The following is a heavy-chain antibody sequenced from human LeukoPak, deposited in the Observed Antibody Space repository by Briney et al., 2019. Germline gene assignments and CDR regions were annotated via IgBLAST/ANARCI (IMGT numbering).Heavy chain of an antibody. CDR3: ASVVVVAAARGEDDAFDI. CDR1: GFTVSSNY. V-gene: IGHV3-53*04. J-gene: IGHJ3*02. Sequence: GGSLRLSCAASGFTVSSNYMSWVRQAPGKGLEWVSVIYSGGSTYYADSVKGRFTISRHNSKNTLYLQMNSLRAEDTAVYYCASVVVVAAARGEDDAFDIWSQGTMVTVSS. D-gene: IGHD2-15*01. CDR2: IYSGGST.